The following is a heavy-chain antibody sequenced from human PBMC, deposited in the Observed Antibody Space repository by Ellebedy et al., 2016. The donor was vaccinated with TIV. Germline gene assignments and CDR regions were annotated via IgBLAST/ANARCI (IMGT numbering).Heavy chain of an antibody. CDR1: GFTFSSYA. J-gene: IGHJ5*02. V-gene: IGHV3-23*01. CDR2: FSPSTGST. CDR3: ARDSGNCGSTSCHLTPFNP. Sequence: GESLKISXAVSGFTFSSYAMSWVRQAPGRGLESVSSFSPSTGSTYYLESVKGRFTISSDNSKNTLYLQMNSLRVEDTALYYCARDSGNCGSTSCHLTPFNPWGQGTLVSVSS. D-gene: IGHD2-2*01.